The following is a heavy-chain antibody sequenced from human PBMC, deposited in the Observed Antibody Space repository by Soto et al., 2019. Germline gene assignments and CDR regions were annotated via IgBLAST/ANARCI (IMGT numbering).Heavy chain of an antibody. CDR1: GYSFTDYH. J-gene: IGHJ6*02. CDR3: ARGHSTNCSNGVCSFFYNHDMDV. D-gene: IGHD2-8*01. CDR2: INPKSGGT. V-gene: IGHV1-2*04. Sequence: ASVKVSCKASGYSFTDYHIHWVRQAPRQGLEWLGRINPKSGGTSTAQKFQGWVTMTTDTSISTASMELTSLTSDDTAIYYCARGHSTNCSNGVCSFFYNHDMDVCGQGTTVTVSS.